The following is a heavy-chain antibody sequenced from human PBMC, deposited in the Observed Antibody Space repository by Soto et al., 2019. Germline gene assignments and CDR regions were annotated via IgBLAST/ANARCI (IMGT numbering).Heavy chain of an antibody. V-gene: IGHV4-30-4*01. CDR1: GGSISSSDYY. Sequence: QVQLQESGPGLVKPSETLSLTCTVSGGSISSSDYYWNWIRQPPGKGLEWIGYIYYSGSTYYNPSLKSRLTISVDMSKNQFSLKLSSVTAADTAVYYCSGSSSVGNWFDPWGQGTLVTVSS. D-gene: IGHD6-6*01. CDR2: IYYSGST. CDR3: SGSSSVGNWFDP. J-gene: IGHJ5*02.